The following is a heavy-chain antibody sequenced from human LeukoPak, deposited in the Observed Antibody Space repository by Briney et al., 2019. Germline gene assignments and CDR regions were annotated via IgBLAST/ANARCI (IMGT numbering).Heavy chain of an antibody. CDR1: GYAFTSYG. D-gene: IGHD2-15*01. J-gene: IGHJ6*02. CDR2: ISAYNGNT. V-gene: IGHV1-18*01. CDR3: ARVVCSGGSCYSSVPVGYYYYGMDV. Sequence: ASVKVSCKASGYAFTSYGISWVRQAPGQGLEWMGWISAYNGNTNYAQNLQGRVTMTTDTSTSTAYMELRSLRSDDTAVYYCARVVCSGGSCYSSVPVGYYYYGMDVWGQGTTVTVSS.